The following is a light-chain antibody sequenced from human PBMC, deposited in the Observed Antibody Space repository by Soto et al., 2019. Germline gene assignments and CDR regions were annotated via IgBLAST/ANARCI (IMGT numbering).Light chain of an antibody. CDR2: NVY. CDR3: NSYTSSSTLV. CDR1: SSDVGGYNF. Sequence: QSALTQPASGSGSPGQSITISCTGTSSDVGGYNFVYWYQQHPGKAPKLMLYNVYDRPSGISHRFSGSRSGNTASLTISGLQAEDEAHYYCNSYTSSSTLVFGGGTKVTVL. J-gene: IGLJ2*01. V-gene: IGLV2-14*03.